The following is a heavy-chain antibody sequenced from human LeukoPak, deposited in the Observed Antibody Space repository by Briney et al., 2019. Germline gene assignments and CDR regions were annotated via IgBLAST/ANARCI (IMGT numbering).Heavy chain of an antibody. CDR3: ARGDYDSSGYYEV. V-gene: IGHV3-11*05. CDR1: GFSFSDYS. Sequence: GGSLRLSCAASGFSFSDYSTSWIRQAPGKGLECISYRSSSSYTNYADSVKGRFTISRDNAKNSLYLQMNSLRAEDTAVYYCARGDYDSSGYYEVWGQGTLVTVSS. J-gene: IGHJ4*02. CDR2: RSSSSYT. D-gene: IGHD3-22*01.